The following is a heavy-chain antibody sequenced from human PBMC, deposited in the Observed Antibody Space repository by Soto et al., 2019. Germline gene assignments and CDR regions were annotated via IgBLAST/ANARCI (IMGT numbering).Heavy chain of an antibody. V-gene: IGHV3-33*01. CDR3: ARNKLFADYYYYYSGRAV. J-gene: IGHJ6*02. D-gene: IGHD3-3*01. CDR2: IWYDGSNK. Sequence: QVQLVESGGGVVQPGRSLRLSCAASGFTFSSYGMHWVRQAPGKGLEWVAVIWYDGSNKYYADSVKGRFTISRDNSKNPLYLKMNSLRAEDRAVYSCARNKLFADYYYYYSGRAVWGQGTTVTVSS. CDR1: GFTFSSYG.